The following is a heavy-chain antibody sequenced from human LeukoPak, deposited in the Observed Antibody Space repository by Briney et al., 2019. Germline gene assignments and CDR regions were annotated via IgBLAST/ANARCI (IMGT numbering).Heavy chain of an antibody. CDR2: INPSGGST. D-gene: IGHD2-2*02. V-gene: IGHV1-46*01. J-gene: IGHJ4*02. Sequence: ASVKVSCKASGYTFTSYYMHWVRQAPGQGLEWMGIINPSGGSTSYAQKFQGRVTMTRDTSTSTVYVELCSLRSEDTAVYYCARDGVVPAAIPVFHFDYWGQGTLVTVSS. CDR3: ARDGVVPAAIPVFHFDY. CDR1: GYTFTSYY.